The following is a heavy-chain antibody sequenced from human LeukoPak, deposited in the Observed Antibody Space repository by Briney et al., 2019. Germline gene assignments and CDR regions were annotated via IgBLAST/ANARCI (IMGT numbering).Heavy chain of an antibody. CDR3: ALISGSLSYYGLDV. D-gene: IGHD1-26*01. CDR2: ISGSGGST. J-gene: IGHJ6*02. Sequence: PGGSLRLSCAASGFTFNTYAMTWVRQAPGKGLEWASSISGSGGSTYYADSVKGRFTISRDNSKNTLHLHMNSLRAEDTAVYYCALISGSLSYYGLDVWGQGTTVTVSS. V-gene: IGHV3-23*01. CDR1: GFTFNTYA.